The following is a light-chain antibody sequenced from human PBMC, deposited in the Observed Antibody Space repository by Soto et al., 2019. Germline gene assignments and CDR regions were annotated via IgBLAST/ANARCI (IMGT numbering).Light chain of an antibody. CDR2: AAS. V-gene: IGKV1-39*01. CDR1: QSISSY. CDR3: QQSYSTLSGT. Sequence: DIPMTQSPSSLSASVGDRVTITCRASQSISSYLNWYQQKPGKAPKLLIYAASSLQSGVPSRFSGSGSGTDFTLTISSLQPEDFATYYCQQSYSTLSGTFGPGTKVDIK. J-gene: IGKJ3*01.